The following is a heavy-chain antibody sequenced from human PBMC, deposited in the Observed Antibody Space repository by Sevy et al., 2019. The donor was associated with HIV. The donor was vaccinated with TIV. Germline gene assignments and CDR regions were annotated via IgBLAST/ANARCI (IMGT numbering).Heavy chain of an antibody. CDR2: MKQDGSEK. J-gene: IGHJ4*02. V-gene: IGHV3-7*01. D-gene: IGHD5-18*01. CDR1: GFTFSSHW. CDR3: VREGLGGFSYSLDC. Sequence: GSLRLSCAASGFTFSSHWMSWVRQAPGKGLEWVATMKQDGSEKYYVDSVKGRFTISRDNAKHSLYLQMNSLRAEDTAVYYCVREGLGGFSYSLDCWGQGTLVTVSS.